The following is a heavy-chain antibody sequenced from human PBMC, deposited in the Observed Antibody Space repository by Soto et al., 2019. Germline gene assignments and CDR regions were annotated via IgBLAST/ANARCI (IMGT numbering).Heavy chain of an antibody. V-gene: IGHV4-34*01. CDR3: ARGIGYCSSINCYSSRRLRFDS. D-gene: IGHD2-2*01. J-gene: IGHJ4*02. CDR1: GGSFSGYY. CDR2: VNHSGTT. Sequence: QVQLQQWGAGLLKPSETLSLTCAVYGGSFSGYYWTWIRQSPEKGLEWIGEVNHSGTTYYNPSLKTRVTLPVHTSMDQFSRQMSSVTAADTAVYYCARGIGYCSSINCYSSRRLRFDSWGQGTLVTVSS.